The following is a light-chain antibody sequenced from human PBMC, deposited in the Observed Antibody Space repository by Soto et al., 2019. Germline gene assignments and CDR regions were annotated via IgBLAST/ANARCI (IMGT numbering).Light chain of an antibody. CDR2: EVS. CDR3: SSYTSTNFVI. CDR1: SSDIGDYKY. V-gene: IGLV2-14*01. J-gene: IGLJ2*01. Sequence: QSALTQPASVSGSHGQSIHLSCTGSSSDIGDYKYVSWYQQHPGKAPQLRIYEVSNRPSGVSNRLSGSKSGNTASLTISGLQADDEADYYCSSYTSTNFVIFGGGTQLTVL.